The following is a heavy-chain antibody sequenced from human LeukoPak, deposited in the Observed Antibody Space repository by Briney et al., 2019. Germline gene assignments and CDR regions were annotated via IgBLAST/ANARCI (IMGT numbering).Heavy chain of an antibody. J-gene: IGHJ3*02. CDR3: ARVIIVGATGI. CDR1: GFTFSAYA. Sequence: PGGSLRLSCEASGFTFSAYAMNWVRQAPGKGLEWVSYISSGGSTVHYADSVKGRFTISRDNAKNSLYLQMNSLRAEDTAVYYCARVIIVGATGIWGQGTMVTVSS. V-gene: IGHV3-48*03. D-gene: IGHD1-26*01. CDR2: ISSGGSTV.